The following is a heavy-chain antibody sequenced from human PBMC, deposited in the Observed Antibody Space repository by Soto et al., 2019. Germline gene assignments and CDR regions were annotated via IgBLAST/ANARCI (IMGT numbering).Heavy chain of an antibody. CDR3: AREAAAAGYNWFDP. D-gene: IGHD6-13*01. Sequence: SVKVSCKASGYPFTSYGISWVRQAPGQGLEWMGWISAYNGNTNYAQKLQGRVTMTTDTSTSTAYMELRSLRSDDTAVYYCAREAAAAGYNWFDPWGQGTLVTVS. CDR2: ISAYNGNT. J-gene: IGHJ5*02. CDR1: GYPFTSYG. V-gene: IGHV1-18*01.